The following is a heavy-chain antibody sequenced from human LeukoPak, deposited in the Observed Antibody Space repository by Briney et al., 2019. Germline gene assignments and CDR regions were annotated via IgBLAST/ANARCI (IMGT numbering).Heavy chain of an antibody. CDR2: TYYRSKWYN. Sequence: SQTLSLTCAISGDSVSTNTAAWNWTRQSASRGLEWLGRTYYRSKWYNDYAESVKGRITIKPDTSRNQFSLLLNSVTPEDTAVYYCARSGLWELGYWGQGTLVTVSS. V-gene: IGHV6-1*01. J-gene: IGHJ4*02. D-gene: IGHD1-26*01. CDR3: ARSGLWELGY. CDR1: GDSVSTNTAA.